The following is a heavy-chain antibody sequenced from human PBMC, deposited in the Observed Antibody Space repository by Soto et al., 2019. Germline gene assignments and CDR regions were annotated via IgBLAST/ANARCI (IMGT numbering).Heavy chain of an antibody. J-gene: IGHJ6*03. V-gene: IGHV4-34*01. CDR1: GGSFSGYY. D-gene: IGHD3-3*01. Sequence: SETLSLTCAVYGGSFSGYYWSWIRQPPGKGLEWIGEINHSGSTNYNPSLKSRVTISIDTSKNQFSLKLSSVTAADTAVYYCARGRYDFWSGYPLTFYSYMDVWGKGTTVTVS. CDR2: INHSGST. CDR3: ARGRYDFWSGYPLTFYSYMDV.